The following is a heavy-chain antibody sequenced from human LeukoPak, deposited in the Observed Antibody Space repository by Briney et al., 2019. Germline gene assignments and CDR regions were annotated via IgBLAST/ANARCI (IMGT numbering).Heavy chain of an antibody. CDR3: ARAFGSGSYSLPALFDY. J-gene: IGHJ4*02. CDR1: GGTFSSYA. V-gene: IGHV1-69*13. CDR2: IIPIFGTA. Sequence: ASVKVSCKASGGTFSSYAISWVRQAPGQGLEWMGGIIPIFGTANYAQKFQGRVTITADESTSTAYMELSSLRSEDTAVYYCARAFGSGSYSLPALFDYWGQGTLVTVSS. D-gene: IGHD1-26*01.